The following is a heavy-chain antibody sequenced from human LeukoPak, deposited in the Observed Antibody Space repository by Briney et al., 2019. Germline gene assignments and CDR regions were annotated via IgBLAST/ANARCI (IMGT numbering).Heavy chain of an antibody. J-gene: IGHJ3*02. CDR1: GFTFSSYS. CDR3: ARGASDSSGYYYGDAFDI. D-gene: IGHD3-22*01. Sequence: GGSLRLSCAAPGFTFSSYSMNWVRQAPGKGLEWVSSISSSSSYIYYADSVKGRFTISRDNAKNSLYLQMNSLRAEDTAVYYCARGASDSSGYYYGDAFDIWGQGTMVTVSS. V-gene: IGHV3-21*01. CDR2: ISSSSSYI.